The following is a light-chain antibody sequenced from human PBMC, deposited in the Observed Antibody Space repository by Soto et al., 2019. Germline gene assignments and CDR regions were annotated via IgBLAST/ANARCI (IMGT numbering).Light chain of an antibody. Sequence: EIVLTQSPDTLSLSPGERATLSCRASQSVSSNNLAWYQHKPGQPPRLLIYVASRRATGITDRFSGSGSGSEFTLPLTSLEPEVFAVYYCQQHGSGPWTFGQGTKVEIK. V-gene: IGKV3-20*01. CDR1: QSVSSNN. CDR3: QQHGSGPWT. CDR2: VAS. J-gene: IGKJ1*01.